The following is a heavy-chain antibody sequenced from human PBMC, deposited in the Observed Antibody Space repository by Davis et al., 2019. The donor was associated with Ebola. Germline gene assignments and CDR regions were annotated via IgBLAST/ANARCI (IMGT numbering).Heavy chain of an antibody. J-gene: IGHJ5*02. CDR1: GYTFTGYY. CDR3: ARGEYDFWSGLWFDP. Sequence: ASVKVSCKASGYTFTGYYMHWVRQAPGQGLEWMGWINPNSGGTNYAQKFQGWVTMTRDTSISTAYMELSRLRSDDTAVYYCARGEYDFWSGLWFDPWGQGTLVTVSS. D-gene: IGHD3-3*01. V-gene: IGHV1-2*04. CDR2: INPNSGGT.